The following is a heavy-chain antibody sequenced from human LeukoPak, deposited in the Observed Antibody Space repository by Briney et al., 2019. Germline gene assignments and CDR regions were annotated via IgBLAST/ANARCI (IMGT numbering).Heavy chain of an antibody. V-gene: IGHV3-7*01. J-gene: IGHJ4*02. CDR1: GFTFSSYW. Sequence: PGGSLRLSCAASGFTFSSYWMSWVRQAPGKGLEWVGNIKQDGSEKYYVDSVKGRFTISRDNAKNSLYLQMNSLRAEDTAVYYCARPLGYCSGGSCFPFDYWGQGTLVTVSS. D-gene: IGHD2-15*01. CDR3: ARPLGYCSGGSCFPFDY. CDR2: IKQDGSEK.